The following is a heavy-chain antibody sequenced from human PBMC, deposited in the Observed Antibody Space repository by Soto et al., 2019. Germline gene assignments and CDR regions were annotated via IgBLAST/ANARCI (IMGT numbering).Heavy chain of an antibody. CDR3: ARDSLGYYDSSGYYAGPFQH. Sequence: SETLSLTCTVSGGSISSGGYYWSWIRQHPGKGLEWIGYIYYSGSTYYNPSLKSRVTISVDTSKNQFSLKLSSVTAADTAVYYCARDSLGYYDSSGYYAGPFQHWGQGTLVTVSS. V-gene: IGHV4-31*03. CDR2: IYYSGST. J-gene: IGHJ1*01. D-gene: IGHD3-22*01. CDR1: GGSISSGGYY.